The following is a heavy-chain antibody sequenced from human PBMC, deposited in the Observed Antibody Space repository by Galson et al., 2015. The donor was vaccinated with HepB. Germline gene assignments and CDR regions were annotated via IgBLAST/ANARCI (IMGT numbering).Heavy chain of an antibody. J-gene: IGHJ4*02. CDR1: GFTFSSYD. D-gene: IGHD6-13*01. Sequence: SLRLSCAVSGFTFSSYDMSWVRQAPGKGLEWVSTIRGSGGSTYYADSVKGRFTISRDNSKNTLYLQMNSLRAEDTAVYYCAKQIQGIAAAGSVYWGQGTLVTVSS. CDR2: IRGSGGST. V-gene: IGHV3-23*01. CDR3: AKQIQGIAAAGSVY.